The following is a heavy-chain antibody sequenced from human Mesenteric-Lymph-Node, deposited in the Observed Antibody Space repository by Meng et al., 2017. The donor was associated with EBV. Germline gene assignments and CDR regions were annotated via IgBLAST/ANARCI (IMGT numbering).Heavy chain of an antibody. Sequence: QLQLQESRPGLVKPSETLSLTCTVSGGSINRDHYFWGWIRQPPGKGLEWIASIYYSGSTYYNPSLKSRVTISVDTTKSQFSLKLTSVTAADTAIYYCARQLTNGIYYFDYWGQGTLVTVSS. J-gene: IGHJ4*02. CDR3: ARQLTNGIYYFDY. CDR2: IYYSGST. CDR1: GGSINRDHYF. D-gene: IGHD2-8*01. V-gene: IGHV4-39*07.